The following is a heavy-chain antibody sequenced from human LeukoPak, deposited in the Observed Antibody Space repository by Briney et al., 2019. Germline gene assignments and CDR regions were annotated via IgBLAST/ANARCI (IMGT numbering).Heavy chain of an antibody. Sequence: GGSLRLSCAASGFTFSSYWMSWVRQAPGKGLEWVANIKQDGSEKYYVDSVKGRFTISRDNAKNSLYLQMNSLRADDTAVYYCAKESTVTPGNVNWFDSWGQGTLVTVSS. CDR1: GFTFSSYW. D-gene: IGHD4-17*01. V-gene: IGHV3-7*03. CDR2: IKQDGSEK. J-gene: IGHJ5*01. CDR3: AKESTVTPGNVNWFDS.